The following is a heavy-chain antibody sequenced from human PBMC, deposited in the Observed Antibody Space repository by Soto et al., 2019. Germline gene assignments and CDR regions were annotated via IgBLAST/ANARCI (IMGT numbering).Heavy chain of an antibody. CDR2: MSGSGDDA. CDR3: AKKVTIYAVDPADY. V-gene: IGHV3-23*01. Sequence: GSLRLSRAASGFTFSNYGMSWVRQAPGKGLEWVSVMSGSGDDAYYADSVKGRFTISRDNSKNMLYLQMNSLRAEDTAVYFCAKKVTIYAVDPADYWGQGTQVTVSS. D-gene: IGHD3-3*01. J-gene: IGHJ4*02. CDR1: GFTFSNYG.